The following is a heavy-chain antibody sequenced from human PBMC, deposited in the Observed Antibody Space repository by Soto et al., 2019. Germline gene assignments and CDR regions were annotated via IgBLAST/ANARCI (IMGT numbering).Heavy chain of an antibody. V-gene: IGHV3-30-3*01. CDR2: ISYDGSSK. D-gene: IGHD3-22*01. CDR1: GFTFSSYA. J-gene: IGHJ4*02. Sequence: GGSLRLSCAASGFTFSSYAMHWVRQAPGKGLEWVAVISYDGSSKYYADSVKGRFTISRDNSKNTLYLQMNSLRAEDTAVYYCARGKTPDYYDSSGYHKGPGYWGQGTLVTVSS. CDR3: ARGKTPDYYDSSGYHKGPGY.